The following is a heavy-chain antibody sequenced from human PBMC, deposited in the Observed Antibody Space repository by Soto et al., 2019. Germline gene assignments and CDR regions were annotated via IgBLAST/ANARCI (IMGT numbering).Heavy chain of an antibody. D-gene: IGHD3-10*01. Sequence: SDTLSLTCTVSGGSVSSGSYYWSWIRQPPGRGLEWIGYIYYSGSTNYNPSLKSRVTISVDTSKNQFSLKLSSVTAADTAVYYCARVMVRGEPPNWFDPWGQGTLVTVSS. J-gene: IGHJ5*02. CDR3: ARVMVRGEPPNWFDP. CDR1: GGSVSSGSYY. V-gene: IGHV4-61*01. CDR2: IYYSGST.